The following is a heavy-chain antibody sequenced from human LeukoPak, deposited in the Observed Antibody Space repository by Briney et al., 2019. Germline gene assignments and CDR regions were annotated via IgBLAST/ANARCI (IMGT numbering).Heavy chain of an antibody. D-gene: IGHD1-1*01. J-gene: IGHJ3*02. CDR2: INHSGST. CDR3: ARAPRVLDAFDI. Sequence: SETLSLTCTVSGGSISSYYWSWIRQPPGKGLEWIGEINHSGSTNYNPSLKSRVTISVDTSKNQFSLKLSSVTAADTAVYYCARAPRVLDAFDIWGQGTMVTVSS. CDR1: GGSISSYY. V-gene: IGHV4-34*01.